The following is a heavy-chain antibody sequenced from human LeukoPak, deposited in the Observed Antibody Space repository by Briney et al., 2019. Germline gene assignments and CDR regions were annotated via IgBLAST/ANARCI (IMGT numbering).Heavy chain of an antibody. CDR2: ISYAETNK. D-gene: IGHD2-8*01. CDR1: GFTFSNYG. V-gene: IGHV3-30*18. Sequence: GGSLRLSCAASGFTFSNYGMHWVRQAPGKGLEWVAVISYAETNKYYTDSVKGRFTTSRDNSKNTLYLQMNSLRAEDTAVYYCAKDVSVSTSPDFWGQGTLVTVSS. CDR3: AKDVSVSTSPDF. J-gene: IGHJ4*02.